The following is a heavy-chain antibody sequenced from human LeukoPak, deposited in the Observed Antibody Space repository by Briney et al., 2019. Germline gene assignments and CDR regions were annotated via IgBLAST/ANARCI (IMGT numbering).Heavy chain of an antibody. J-gene: IGHJ5*02. Sequence: ASVKVSCKASGGTFSSYAISWVRQAPGQGLEWMGRIIPILGIANNAQKFQGRVTITADKSTSTAYMELSSLRSEDTAVYYCARRGLTNEDTYCNSTGCYIASGDWFDPWGQGTLVTVSS. D-gene: IGHD2-2*02. CDR1: GGTFSSYA. V-gene: IGHV1-69*04. CDR3: ARRGLTNEDTYCNSTGCYIASGDWFDP. CDR2: IIPILGIA.